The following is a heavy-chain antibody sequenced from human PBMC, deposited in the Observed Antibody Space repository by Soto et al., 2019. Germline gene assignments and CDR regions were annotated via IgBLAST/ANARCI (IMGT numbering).Heavy chain of an antibody. CDR3: ARHYGSGNDWNYRNYYYYMDV. CDR2: IYHSGST. D-gene: IGHD1-7*01. Sequence: SETLSLTCTVSGGSISSYYWSWIRQPPGKGLEWIGYIYHSGSTNYNPSLKSRVTISVDTSKNQFSLKLSSVTAADTAVYYCARHYGSGNDWNYRNYYYYMDVWGKGTTVTVSS. J-gene: IGHJ6*03. CDR1: GGSISSYY. V-gene: IGHV4-59*08.